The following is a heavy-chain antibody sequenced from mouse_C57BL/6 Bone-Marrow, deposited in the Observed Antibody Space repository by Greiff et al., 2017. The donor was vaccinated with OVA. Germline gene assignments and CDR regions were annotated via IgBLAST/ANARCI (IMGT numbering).Heavy chain of an antibody. CDR1: GFTFSSYG. Sequence: EVQGVESGGDLVKPGGSLKLSCAASGFTFSSYGMSWVRQTPDKRLEWVATISTGGSYTYYPDSVMWRFTISRDNAKNTLYLQMRSLKSEDTAMSYCARYYYGSSYYWGQGTTLTVSS. CDR3: ARYYYGSSYY. CDR2: ISTGGSYT. D-gene: IGHD1-1*01. V-gene: IGHV5-6*01. J-gene: IGHJ2*01.